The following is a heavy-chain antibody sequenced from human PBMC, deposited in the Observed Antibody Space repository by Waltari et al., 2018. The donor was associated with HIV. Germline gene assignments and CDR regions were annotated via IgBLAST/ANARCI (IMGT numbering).Heavy chain of an antibody. CDR2: IYDSGST. Sequence: QVQLQESGPGLVKPSQTLSLTCTVSGGSIRTGGYYCSWLRQHPGTGLEWIGYIYDSGSTYYNPSLKSRVTISVDTSKNQFSLKLSSVTAADTAVYYCASGLYDFWSGYYRYYYGMDVWGQGTTVTVSS. CDR3: ASGLYDFWSGYYRYYYGMDV. V-gene: IGHV4-31*03. J-gene: IGHJ6*02. D-gene: IGHD3-3*01. CDR1: GGSIRTGGYY.